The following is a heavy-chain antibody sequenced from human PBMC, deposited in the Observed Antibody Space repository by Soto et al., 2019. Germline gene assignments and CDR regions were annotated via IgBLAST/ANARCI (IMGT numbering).Heavy chain of an antibody. J-gene: IGHJ4*02. CDR2: INSDGSST. D-gene: IGHD6-19*01. CDR1: GFTLSMYW. V-gene: IGHV3-74*01. Sequence: GGSLRLSGAASGFTLSMYWMHCVRQAPGKGLVWVSRINSDGSSTSYADSVKGRFTISRDSAKNTLYLQMNSLRAEDTAVYYCARDPAPSGWYDYWGQGTLVTVSS. CDR3: ARDPAPSGWYDY.